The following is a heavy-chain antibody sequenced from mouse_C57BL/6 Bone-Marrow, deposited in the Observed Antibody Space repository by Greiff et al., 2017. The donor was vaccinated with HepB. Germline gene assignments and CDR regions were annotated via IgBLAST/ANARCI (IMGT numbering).Heavy chain of an antibody. CDR1: GYTFTSYW. Sequence: QVQLQQPGAELVRPGTSVKLSCKASGYTFTSYWMHWVKQRPGQGLEWIGDIYPGSGSTNYNEKFKSKATLTVDTSSSTAYMQLSSLTSEDSAVYYCKGGYFDVWGTGTTVTVSS. J-gene: IGHJ1*03. V-gene: IGHV1-55*01. CDR2: IYPGSGST. CDR3: KGGYFDV.